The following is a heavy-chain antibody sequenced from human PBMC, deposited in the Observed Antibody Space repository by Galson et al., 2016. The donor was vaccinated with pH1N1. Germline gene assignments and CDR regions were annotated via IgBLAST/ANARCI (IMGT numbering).Heavy chain of an antibody. J-gene: IGHJ5*02. V-gene: IGHV1-18*01. CDR2: ISAYNGNT. D-gene: IGHD1-26*01. CDR1: GYTFTSYG. Sequence: SCKASGYTFTSYGINWVRQAPGQGLEWMRWISAYNGNTNYAQKLQGRVTMTTDTSTRTAYMELRSLRSDDTAVYYCARVVEWELGHWFDPWGQGTLVTVSS. CDR3: ARVVEWELGHWFDP.